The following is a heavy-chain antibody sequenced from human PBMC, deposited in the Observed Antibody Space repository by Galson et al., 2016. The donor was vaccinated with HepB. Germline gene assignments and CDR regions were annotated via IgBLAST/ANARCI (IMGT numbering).Heavy chain of an antibody. V-gene: IGHV3-23*01. CDR2: ISGSGDST. J-gene: IGHJ6*02. CDR1: GFIFGNYA. CDR3: VKTQGYSTGWYGMDV. D-gene: IGHD6-19*01. Sequence: SLRLSCAASGFIFGNYAMTWVRQAPGEGLEWVSVISGSGDSTYYADSVKGRFTISRDNSKSTLSLQMNSLRAEDTAVYYCVKTQGYSTGWYGMDVWGQGNTVTVSS.